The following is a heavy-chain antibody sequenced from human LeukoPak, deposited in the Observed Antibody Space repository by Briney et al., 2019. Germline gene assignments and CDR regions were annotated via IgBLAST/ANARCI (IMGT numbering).Heavy chain of an antibody. V-gene: IGHV3-33*06. CDR2: IWYDGSNK. J-gene: IGHJ4*02. CDR1: GFTFSSYG. CDR3: AKGVGDFGFRFDY. D-gene: IGHD2-21*02. Sequence: PGGSLRLSCAASGFTFSSYGMHWVRQAPGKGLEWVTVIWYDGSNKYYADSVKGRFTISRDNSKNTLYLQMNSLRAEDTAVYYCAKGVGDFGFRFDYWGQGTLVTVSS.